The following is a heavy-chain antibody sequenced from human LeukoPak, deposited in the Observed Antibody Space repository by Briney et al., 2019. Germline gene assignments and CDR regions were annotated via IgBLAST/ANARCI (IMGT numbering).Heavy chain of an antibody. CDR3: ASVLRYCSSTSCYKSDAFDI. Sequence: ASVKVSCKASGYTFTGYYMHWVRQAPGQGLEWMGWINPKTGGTNYAQKFQGRVAMTRDTSISTAYMELSRLRSDDTAVYYCASVLRYCSSTSCYKSDAFDIWGQGTMVTVSS. CDR1: GYTFTGYY. D-gene: IGHD2-2*02. V-gene: IGHV1-2*02. CDR2: INPKTGGT. J-gene: IGHJ3*02.